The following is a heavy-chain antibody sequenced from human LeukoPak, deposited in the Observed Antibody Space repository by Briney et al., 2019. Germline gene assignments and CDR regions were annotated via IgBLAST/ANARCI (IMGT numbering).Heavy chain of an antibody. J-gene: IGHJ3*02. V-gene: IGHV4-4*09. Sequence: SETLSLTCTVSGGSISSYYWSWIRQPPGKGLEWIGYIYTSGSTNYNPSLKSRVTISVDTSKNQFSLKLSSVTAADTAVYYCARYDTYFDAFDIWGQGTMVTVSS. CDR2: IYTSGST. CDR1: GGSISSYY. D-gene: IGHD3-9*01. CDR3: ARYDTYFDAFDI.